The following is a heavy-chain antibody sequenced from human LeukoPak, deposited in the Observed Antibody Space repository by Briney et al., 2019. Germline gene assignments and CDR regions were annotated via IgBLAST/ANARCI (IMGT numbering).Heavy chain of an antibody. Sequence: GGSLRLSCAASGFTFSGSAMSWVRQAPGKGLEWVSAISGSGGSTYYADSVKGRFTISRDNSKNTLYLQMNSLRAEDTAVYYCAKGRWSSGYFDYWGQGTLVTVSS. J-gene: IGHJ4*02. D-gene: IGHD3-22*01. V-gene: IGHV3-23*01. CDR2: ISGSGGST. CDR3: AKGRWSSGYFDY. CDR1: GFTFSGSA.